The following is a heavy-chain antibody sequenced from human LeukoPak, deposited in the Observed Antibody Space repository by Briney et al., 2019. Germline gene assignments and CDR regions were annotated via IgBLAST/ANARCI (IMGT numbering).Heavy chain of an antibody. D-gene: IGHD4-17*01. CDR3: ASYGDDEGHFDY. V-gene: IGHV1-69*13. J-gene: IGHJ4*02. CDR2: IIPIFGTA. CDR1: GYTFTSYY. Sequence: GASVKVSCKASGYTFTSYYMHWVRQAPGQGLEWMGGIIPIFGTANYAQKFQGRVTITADESTSTAYMELSSPRSEDTAVYYCASYGDDEGHFDYWGQGTLVTVSS.